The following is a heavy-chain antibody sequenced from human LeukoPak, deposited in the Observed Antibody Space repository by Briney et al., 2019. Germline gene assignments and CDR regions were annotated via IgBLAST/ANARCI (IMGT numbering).Heavy chain of an antibody. Sequence: SETLSLTCTVSGGSISSGSYHWSWIRQPAGKGLEYIGRIYTSGSTNYNPSLESRVTISVDTSKNQFSLKLSSVTAADTAVYFCARDAPRSSWYLDYWGQGTLVTVSS. V-gene: IGHV4-61*02. CDR1: GGSISSGSYH. CDR2: IYTSGST. D-gene: IGHD6-13*01. CDR3: ARDAPRSSWYLDY. J-gene: IGHJ4*02.